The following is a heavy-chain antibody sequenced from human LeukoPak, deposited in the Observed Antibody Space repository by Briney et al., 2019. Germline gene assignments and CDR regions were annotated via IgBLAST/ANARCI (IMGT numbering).Heavy chain of an antibody. D-gene: IGHD2-2*01. V-gene: IGHV3-48*03. Sequence: GSLRLSCAASGFTFSSYEMNWVRQAPGKGLEWVSYISSSGSTIYYADSVKGRFTISRDNAKNSLYLQMNSLRAEDTAVYYCARGGQDIVVVPAATQRYYYYYMDVWGKGTTVTVSS. CDR3: ARGGQDIVVVPAATQRYYYYYMDV. CDR2: ISSSGSTI. CDR1: GFTFSSYE. J-gene: IGHJ6*03.